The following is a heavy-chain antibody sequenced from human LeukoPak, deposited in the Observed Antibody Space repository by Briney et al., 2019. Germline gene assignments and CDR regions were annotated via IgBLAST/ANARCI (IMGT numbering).Heavy chain of an antibody. V-gene: IGHV3-30-3*01. J-gene: IGHJ4*02. CDR2: ISYDGSNK. CDR3: ARDLYGDYAFDS. D-gene: IGHD4-17*01. Sequence: GRSLRLSCAASGFTFSSYAMHWVRQAPGKGLEWVAVISYDGSNKYYADSVKGRFTISRDNSKNTLYLQMNSLRAEDTAVYYCARDLYGDYAFDSWGQGTLVTVSS. CDR1: GFTFSSYA.